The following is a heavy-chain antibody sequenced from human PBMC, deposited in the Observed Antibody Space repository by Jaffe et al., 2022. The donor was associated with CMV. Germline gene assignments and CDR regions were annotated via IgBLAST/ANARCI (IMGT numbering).Heavy chain of an antibody. CDR3: ARAAYNDFWSGHDY. CDR2: IIPILGIA. D-gene: IGHD3-3*01. CDR1: GGTFSSYA. V-gene: IGHV1-69*09. Sequence: QVQLVQSGAEVKKPGSSVKVSCKASGGTFSSYAISWVRQAPGQGLEWMGRIIPILGIANYAQKFQGRVTITADKSTSTAYMELSSLRSEDTAVYYCARAAYNDFWSGHDYWGQGTLVTVSS. J-gene: IGHJ4*02.